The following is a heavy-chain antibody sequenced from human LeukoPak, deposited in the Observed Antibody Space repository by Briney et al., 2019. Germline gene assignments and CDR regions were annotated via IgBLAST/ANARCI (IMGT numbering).Heavy chain of an antibody. Sequence: GGSLRLSCAASGFSFSDYYMSWIRQAPGKGLEWVSYISSSSSTIYYADSVKGRFTISRDNAKNSLYLQMNSLRAEDTAVYYCARGAPYYDFWSGYHPAQEDYFDYWGQGTLVPVSS. CDR2: ISSSSSTI. CDR1: GFSFSDYY. D-gene: IGHD3-3*01. V-gene: IGHV3-11*04. J-gene: IGHJ4*02. CDR3: ARGAPYYDFWSGYHPAQEDYFDY.